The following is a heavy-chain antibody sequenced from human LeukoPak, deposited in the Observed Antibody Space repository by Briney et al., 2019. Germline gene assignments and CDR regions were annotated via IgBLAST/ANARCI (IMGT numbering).Heavy chain of an antibody. CDR2: IYHSGST. D-gene: IGHD2-15*01. J-gene: IGHJ4*02. Sequence: SETLSLTCAVSGYSISSGYFWGRIRQPPGKGLEWIGSIYHSGSTYYNPSLKSRVTISVDTSKNQFSLKLSSVTAADTAVYYCARGRIVVVVAATNPFDYWGQGTLVTVSS. CDR3: ARGRIVVVVAATNPFDY. CDR1: GYSISSGYF. V-gene: IGHV4-38-2*01.